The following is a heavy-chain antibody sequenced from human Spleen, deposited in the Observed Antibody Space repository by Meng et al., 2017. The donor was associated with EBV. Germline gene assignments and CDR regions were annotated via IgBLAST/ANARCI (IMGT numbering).Heavy chain of an antibody. D-gene: IGHD2-2*02. J-gene: IGHJ4*02. Sequence: QGRGVRSWVEVKKPGSSVTVSCKASGDTFSNYAITWVRQAPGQGLEWMGGIIPMFDVVNYAQKFQGRVAISADKSTTTAHMELSSLTSDDTAMYFCARVHWTSGGYTAPSDHWGQGTLVTVSS. CDR3: ARVHWTSGGYTAPSDH. V-gene: IGHV1-69*17. CDR2: IIPMFDVV. CDR1: GDTFSNYA.